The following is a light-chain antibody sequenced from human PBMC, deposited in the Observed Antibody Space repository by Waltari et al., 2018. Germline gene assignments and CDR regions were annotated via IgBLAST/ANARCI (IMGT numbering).Light chain of an antibody. Sequence: SSELTQDPAVSVALGQTVRITCQGDRIRRYYGSWYQQKPGKAPVLGLFGKNNRSSLIPYRFSGSSSGYTASLTIAGAQAEDEAAYYCNSRDSSGLVVFGGGTKLTVL. CDR1: RIRRYY. J-gene: IGLJ2*01. CDR3: NSRDSSGLVV. CDR2: GKN. V-gene: IGLV3-19*01.